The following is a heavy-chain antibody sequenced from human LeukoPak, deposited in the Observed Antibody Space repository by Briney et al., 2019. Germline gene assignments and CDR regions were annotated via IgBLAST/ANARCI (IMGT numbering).Heavy chain of an antibody. Sequence: PGGSLRLSCAASGFTFSSYSMNWVRQAPGKGLEWASSISSSSSYIYYADSVKGRFTISRDNAKNSLYLQMNSLRAEDTAVYYCARDVSEGVGEKHFDYWGQGTLVTASS. CDR1: GFTFSSYS. J-gene: IGHJ4*02. D-gene: IGHD1-26*01. V-gene: IGHV3-21*01. CDR2: ISSSSSYI. CDR3: ARDVSEGVGEKHFDY.